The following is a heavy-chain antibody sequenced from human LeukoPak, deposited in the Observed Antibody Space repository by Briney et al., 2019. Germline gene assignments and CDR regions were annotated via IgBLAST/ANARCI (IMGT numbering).Heavy chain of an antibody. J-gene: IGHJ4*02. D-gene: IGHD1-1*01. CDR2: IYYSGST. V-gene: IGHV4-59*01. CDR3: ARANRWYRNFDY. CDR1: GGSISSYY. Sequence: KPSETLSLTCTVSGGSISSYYWSWIRQPPGKGLEWIGYIYYSGSTNYNPSLKSRVTISVDTSKNQFSLKLSSVTAADTAVYYCARANRWYRNFDYWGQGTLVTVSS.